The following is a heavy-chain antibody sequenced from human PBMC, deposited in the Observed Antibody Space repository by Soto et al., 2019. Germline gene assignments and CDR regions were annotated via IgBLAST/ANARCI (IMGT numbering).Heavy chain of an antibody. Sequence: EVQLVESGGGLVQPGGNLRLSCAASGFTFDSYAMNWVRQAPGKGLEWLSFIGLNSGTIEYSDSVEGRFTISRDNGKNSLYLQMNTVREENKAVYFCARDHRCAFDYWGRGTLVTVTS. CDR2: IGLNSGTI. CDR1: GFTFDSYA. J-gene: IGHJ4*02. V-gene: IGHV3-48*02. CDR3: ARDHRCAFDY.